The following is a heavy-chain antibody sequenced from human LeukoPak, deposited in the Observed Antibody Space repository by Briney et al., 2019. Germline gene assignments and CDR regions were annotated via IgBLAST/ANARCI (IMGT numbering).Heavy chain of an antibody. Sequence: GGSLRLSCAASGFTFSNAWMSWVRQAPGKGLDWVGRIKSKTDGGTTDYAAPVKGRFTISRDASKNTLSLQMNSLKTEDTAVYWCTTEGYSGYDPFDYWGEGTLVTVSS. D-gene: IGHD5-12*01. CDR2: IKSKTDGGTT. CDR1: GFTFSNAW. CDR3: TTEGYSGYDPFDY. J-gene: IGHJ4*02. V-gene: IGHV3-15*01.